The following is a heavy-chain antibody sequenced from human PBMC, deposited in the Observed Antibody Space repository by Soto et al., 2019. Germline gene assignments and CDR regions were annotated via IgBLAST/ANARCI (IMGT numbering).Heavy chain of an antibody. V-gene: IGHV3-23*01. CDR3: AKEYPRDYYYMDV. Sequence: PGGSLRLSCAASGFTFISYEMSWVRQAPGKGLEWVSAISGGGGSTYYADSVKGRFTISRDNSKNTLYLQMNSLRAEDTAVYYCAKEYPRDYYYMDVWGKGTTVTVSS. D-gene: IGHD2-2*02. J-gene: IGHJ6*03. CDR1: GFTFISYE. CDR2: ISGGGGST.